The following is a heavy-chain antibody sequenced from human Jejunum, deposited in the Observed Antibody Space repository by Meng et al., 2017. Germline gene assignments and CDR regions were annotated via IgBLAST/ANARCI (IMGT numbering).Heavy chain of an antibody. Sequence: GGSLRLSCAASGFTFSSCPMSWVRQAPGKGLEWVSSIGSSGSTTSYADSVKGRFTISRDNSKNTLYLQMNSLRAEDTAVYYCAKDSYYYDSSGYYYDWGQGTRVTCSS. CDR2: IGSSGSTT. CDR1: GFTFSSCP. V-gene: IGHV3-23*01. J-gene: IGHJ4*02. CDR3: AKDSYYYDSSGYYYD. D-gene: IGHD3-22*01.